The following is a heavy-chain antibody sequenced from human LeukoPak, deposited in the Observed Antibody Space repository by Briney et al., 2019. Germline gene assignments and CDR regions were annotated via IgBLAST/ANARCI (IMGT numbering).Heavy chain of an antibody. CDR2: ISWNSGSI. D-gene: IGHD1-26*01. CDR3: ARYESVGATTDDY. CDR1: GFTFDDYA. V-gene: IGHV3-9*01. J-gene: IGHJ4*02. Sequence: PGRSLRLSCAASGFTFDDYAMHWARQAPGKGLEWVSGISWNSGSIGYADSVKGRFTISRDNAKNSLYLQMNSLRAEDTAVYYCARYESVGATTDDYWGQGTLVTVSS.